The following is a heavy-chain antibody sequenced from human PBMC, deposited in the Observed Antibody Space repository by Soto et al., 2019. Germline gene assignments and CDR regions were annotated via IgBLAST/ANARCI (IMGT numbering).Heavy chain of an antibody. CDR1: GGSISSSNW. V-gene: IGHV4-4*02. CDR2: TYHSGST. J-gene: IGHJ3*02. Sequence: SDTLSLTCAVSGGSISSSNWWSWVRQPPGKGLEWIGETYHSGSTNYNPSLKSRVTISVDKSKNQFSLKLSSVTAADTAVYYCARGEIRDGYNSDAFDIWGQGTMVTVSS. D-gene: IGHD5-12*01. CDR3: ARGEIRDGYNSDAFDI.